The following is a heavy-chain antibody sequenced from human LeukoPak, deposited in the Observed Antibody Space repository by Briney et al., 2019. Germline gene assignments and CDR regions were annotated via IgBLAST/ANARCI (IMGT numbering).Heavy chain of an antibody. D-gene: IGHD6-19*01. Sequence: PGGSLRLSCATSGFTFSSYSMNWVRQAPGKGLEWLSYISSSSSTIYYADSVKGRFTISRDNAKNLLYLQMSSLRAEDTAVYYCARDSRRSSGWYGDYWGQGTLVTVSS. CDR2: ISSSSSTI. V-gene: IGHV3-48*04. CDR1: GFTFSSYS. J-gene: IGHJ4*02. CDR3: ARDSRRSSGWYGDY.